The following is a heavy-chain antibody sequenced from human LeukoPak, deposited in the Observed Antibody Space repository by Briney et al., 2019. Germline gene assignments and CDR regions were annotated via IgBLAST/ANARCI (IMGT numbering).Heavy chain of an antibody. J-gene: IGHJ6*02. CDR1: GYTFTSYD. CDR3: ARARVVAAATDGMDV. D-gene: IGHD2-15*01. Sequence: GASVKVSCKASGYTFTSYDINWVRQATGQGLEWMGWMNPNSGNTGYAQKFQGRVTMTRNTSISTAYMELSSLRSEDTAVYYCARARVVAAATDGMDVWGQGTTVTVSS. CDR2: MNPNSGNT. V-gene: IGHV1-8*01.